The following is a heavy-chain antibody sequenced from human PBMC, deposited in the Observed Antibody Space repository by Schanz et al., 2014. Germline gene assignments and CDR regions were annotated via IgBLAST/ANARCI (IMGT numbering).Heavy chain of an antibody. CDR1: GFIFSTYG. J-gene: IGHJ5*02. Sequence: MQLVESGGGLIQPGGSLRLSCAASGFIFSTYGMHWVRQAPGKGLEWVAVISYDGSNKYYADSVKGRFTISRDNSNNTLYLQMNSLRAEDTAVYSCARDGYQVYYVTGHNWFDPWGQGTLVTVSS. D-gene: IGHD1-26*01. CDR3: ARDGYQVYYVTGHNWFDP. CDR2: ISYDGSNK. V-gene: IGHV3-30*03.